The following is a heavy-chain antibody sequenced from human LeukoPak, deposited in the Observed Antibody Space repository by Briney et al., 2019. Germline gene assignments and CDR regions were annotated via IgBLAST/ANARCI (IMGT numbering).Heavy chain of an antibody. D-gene: IGHD3-3*01. J-gene: IGHJ4*02. V-gene: IGHV1-24*01. CDR1: GYTLTELS. Sequence: GASVNVSCKVSGYTLTELSMHWVRQAPGKGLEWMGGFDPEDGETIYAQKFQGRVTMTEDTSTDTAYMELSSLRSEDTAVYYCATAKYTYYDFWSGYHAFGYWGQGTLVTVSS. CDR3: ATAKYTYYDFWSGYHAFGY. CDR2: FDPEDGET.